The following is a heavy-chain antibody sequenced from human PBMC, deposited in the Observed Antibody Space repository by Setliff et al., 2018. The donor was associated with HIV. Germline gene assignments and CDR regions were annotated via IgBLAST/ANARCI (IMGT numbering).Heavy chain of an antibody. CDR3: ARGLSGAGDEY. D-gene: IGHD3-10*01. Sequence: SVKVSYKASRHNFKTYAFSWVRQAPGQGLEWVGGIIPMFGSANYAQKFQGRVNITADTFTSTAYMELSGLRSEDTALYYCARGLSGAGDEYWGQGTLVTVSS. V-gene: IGHV1-69*06. J-gene: IGHJ4*02. CDR1: RHNFKTYA. CDR2: IIPMFGSA.